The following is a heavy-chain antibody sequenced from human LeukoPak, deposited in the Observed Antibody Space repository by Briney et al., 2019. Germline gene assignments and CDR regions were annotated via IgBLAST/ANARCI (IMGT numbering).Heavy chain of an antibody. J-gene: IGHJ4*02. V-gene: IGHV1-8*01. CDR1: GYTSTSYD. CDR3: AAGPGDSSGYDY. Sequence: ASVKVSCKASGYTSTSYDINWVRQATGQGLEWMGWMNPNSGNTGYAQKFQGRVTMTRNTSISTAYMELSSLRSEDTAVYYCAAGPGDSSGYDYWGQGTLVTVSS. D-gene: IGHD3-22*01. CDR2: MNPNSGNT.